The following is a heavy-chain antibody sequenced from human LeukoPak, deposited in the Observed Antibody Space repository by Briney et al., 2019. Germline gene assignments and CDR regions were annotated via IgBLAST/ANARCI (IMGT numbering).Heavy chain of an antibody. CDR1: GFTFNNYE. V-gene: IGHV3-48*03. Sequence: PGGSLRLSCAASGFTFNNYEMNWVRQAPGKGLEWISYISSSGNTIYYADSVKGRFTISRDNAKNSLYLQMNSLRAEDTAVYYCAREDRAVVSRYDNSGHYFWGQGTLVTVSS. CDR2: ISSSGNTI. J-gene: IGHJ4*02. D-gene: IGHD3-22*01. CDR3: AREDRAVVSRYDNSGHYF.